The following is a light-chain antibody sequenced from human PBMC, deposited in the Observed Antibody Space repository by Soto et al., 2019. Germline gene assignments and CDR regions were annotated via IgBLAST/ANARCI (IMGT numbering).Light chain of an antibody. J-gene: IGKJ5*01. CDR3: QQANSFPT. CDR2: GAS. Sequence: DVQMTQSQSSVSASVGDRVTITCRASQDISTWLAWYQQKPGKATSLLIYGASNLQRGVPSRFSGRGSGTEFTLTISSLQPEDFATYYCQQANSFPTFGRGTRLEIK. CDR1: QDISTW. V-gene: IGKV1-12*01.